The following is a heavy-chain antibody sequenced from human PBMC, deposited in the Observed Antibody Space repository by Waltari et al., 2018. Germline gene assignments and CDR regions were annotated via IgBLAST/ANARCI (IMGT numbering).Heavy chain of an antibody. CDR1: GFPFSTYA. D-gene: IGHD6-13*01. J-gene: IGHJ4*02. CDR2: ISGSDGST. V-gene: IGHV3-23*01. CDR3: AKDSSWVSYFDY. Sequence: EVQLLESGGGLVQPGGSLRLSCAASGFPFSTYAMTWVRQAPGKGLEWVSFISGSDGSTYYADSVKGRFTISRDNSKNTLYLQMNSLRAEDTAVYYCAKDSSWVSYFDYWGQGTLVTVSS.